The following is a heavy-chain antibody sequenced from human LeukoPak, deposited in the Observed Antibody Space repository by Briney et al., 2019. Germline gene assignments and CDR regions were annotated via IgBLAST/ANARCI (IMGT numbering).Heavy chain of an antibody. CDR2: INPNSGGT. V-gene: IGHV1-2*02. CDR1: GYTFTGYY. D-gene: IGHD3-16*02. CDR3: ARGPYDYIWGSYRSTLFDY. Sequence: ASVKVSCKASGYTFTGYYMHWVRQAPGQGLEWMGWINPNSGGTNYAQKFQGRVTMTRDTSISTAYMELSRLRSDDTAVYYCARGPYDYIWGSYRSTLFDYWGQGTLVTVSS. J-gene: IGHJ4*02.